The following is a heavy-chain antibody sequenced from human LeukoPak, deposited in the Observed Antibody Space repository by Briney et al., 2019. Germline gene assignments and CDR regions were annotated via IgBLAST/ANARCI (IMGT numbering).Heavy chain of an antibody. CDR3: AKGYSSSWYSSYFEY. V-gene: IGHV3-30*05. Sequence: PGGSLRLSCVGSGFTFSAYGMHWVRQAPGKGLEWVAVISYDGSNKYYADSVKGRFTISRDNSKNTLYLQMNRLRAEDTAVYYCAKGYSSSWYSSYFEYWGQGTLVTVSS. D-gene: IGHD6-13*01. CDR2: ISYDGSNK. CDR1: GFTFSAYG. J-gene: IGHJ4*02.